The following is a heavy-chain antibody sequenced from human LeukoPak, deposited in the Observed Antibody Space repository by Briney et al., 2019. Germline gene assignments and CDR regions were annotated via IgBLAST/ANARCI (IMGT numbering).Heavy chain of an antibody. Sequence: GGSLRLSCAASGFTFSSYAMHWLRQAPGKGLEYVSAISTNGGSTYYANSLKGRFTISRDNSKNTLYLQMGSLRAEDMAVYYCARDSSREDTAFGVPNCWGQGTLVTVSS. V-gene: IGHV3-64*01. D-gene: IGHD3-3*01. CDR3: ARDSSREDTAFGVPNC. J-gene: IGHJ4*02. CDR2: ISTNGGST. CDR1: GFTFSSYA.